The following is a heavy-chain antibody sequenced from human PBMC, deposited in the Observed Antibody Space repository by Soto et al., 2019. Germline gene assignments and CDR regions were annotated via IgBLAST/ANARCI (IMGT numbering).Heavy chain of an antibody. CDR3: ATYSDFWSGYYNPYYFDS. CDR1: GGSISSSNW. J-gene: IGHJ4*02. CDR2: IYHSGST. D-gene: IGHD3-3*01. Sequence: QVQLQESGPGLVKPSGTLSLTCAVSGGSISSSNWWSWLRQPPGKGLEWIGEIYHSGSTNYNPSLQSRVTISVDKSKDQFSLKLSSVTAADTAVYYCATYSDFWSGYYNPYYFDSWGQGTLVTVSS. V-gene: IGHV4-4*02.